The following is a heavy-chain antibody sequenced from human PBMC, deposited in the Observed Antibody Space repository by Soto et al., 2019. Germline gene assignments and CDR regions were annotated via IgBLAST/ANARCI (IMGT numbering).Heavy chain of an antibody. V-gene: IGHV3-48*03. CDR2: ISSSSSTL. J-gene: IGHJ2*01. CDR1: GFTFSRYE. Sequence: GGSLRLSCADSGFTFSRYEMNWVRQAPGKGLEWVSYISSSSSTLYYADSVKGRFTISRDNAKNSLYLQMNSLRAEDTAVYYCARGGSGSYFWYFDLWGRGTLVTSPQ. CDR3: ARGGSGSYFWYFDL. D-gene: IGHD1-26*01.